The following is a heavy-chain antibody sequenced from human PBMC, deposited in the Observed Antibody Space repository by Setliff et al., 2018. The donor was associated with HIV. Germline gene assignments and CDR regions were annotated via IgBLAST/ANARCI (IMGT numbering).Heavy chain of an antibody. CDR1: GDSVNDRSYF. J-gene: IGHJ4*02. V-gene: IGHV4-39*07. Sequence: PSETLSLTCTVSGDSVNDRSYFWGWIRQPPGKGLEWIGSIYYTGNTYSNSSLKSRISMSVDTSKNQFSLNLTSVTAADTAVYYCARVDCSGGSCYSPAYWGQGTLVTVSS. D-gene: IGHD2-15*01. CDR2: IYYTGNT. CDR3: ARVDCSGGSCYSPAY.